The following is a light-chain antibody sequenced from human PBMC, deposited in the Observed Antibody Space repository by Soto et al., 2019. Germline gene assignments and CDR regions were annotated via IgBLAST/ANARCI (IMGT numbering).Light chain of an antibody. J-gene: IGKJ2*01. V-gene: IGKV3-20*01. CDR3: QQYGNSPS. CDR2: GAT. CDR1: QRVSGSS. Sequence: VLTQSPGTLSLSPGDRATLSCRSSQRVSGSSLAWYQQKPGQAPRVLFYGATTRATGVPDRFSGNGSGADFTLTISRLEPGDFGVYHCQQYGNSPSFGQGTKLEIK.